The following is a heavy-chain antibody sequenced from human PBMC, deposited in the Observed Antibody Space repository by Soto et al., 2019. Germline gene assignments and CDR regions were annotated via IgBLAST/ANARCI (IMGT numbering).Heavy chain of an antibody. CDR1: TFPSYA. CDR3: ARVGAAAGTE. CDR2: INAGNGNT. Sequence: TFPSYAMHWVRQAPGQRLEWMGWINAGNGNTKYSQKFQGRVTITRDTSASTAYMELSSLRSEDTAVYYCARVGAAAGTEWGQRTLVTVSS. V-gene: IGHV1-3*01. J-gene: IGHJ4*02. D-gene: IGHD6-13*01.